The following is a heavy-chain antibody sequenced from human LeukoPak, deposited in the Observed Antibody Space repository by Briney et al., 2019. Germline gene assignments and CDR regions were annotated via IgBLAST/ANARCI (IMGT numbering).Heavy chain of an antibody. J-gene: IGHJ4*02. V-gene: IGHV1-8*01. D-gene: IGHD3/OR15-3a*01. CDR2: MKLDSGDT. CDR1: GNTFTSED. Sequence: ASVKVSCKASGNTFTSEDINWVRQAPGQGLEWMGWMKLDSGDTGYAQMFQGRVSMTTNTSIGTVYMELSSLTSEDTAVYYCAGGLGLDGPFEYWGQGTLVTVSS. CDR3: AGGLGLDGPFEY.